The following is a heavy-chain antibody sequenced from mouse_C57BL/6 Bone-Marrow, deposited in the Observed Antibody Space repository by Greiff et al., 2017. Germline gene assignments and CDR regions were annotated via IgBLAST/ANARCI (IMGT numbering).Heavy chain of an antibody. Sequence: QVQLKQSGAELARPGASVKLSCKASGYTFTSSGISWVKQRTGQGLEWIGEIYPRSGNTYYNEKFKGKATLTAEKSSSTAYMELRSLTSEDSAVYFCARSWVYAMDYWGQGTSVTVSS. CDR2: IYPRSGNT. CDR3: ARSWVYAMDY. D-gene: IGHD4-1*01. J-gene: IGHJ4*01. CDR1: GYTFTSSG. V-gene: IGHV1-81*01.